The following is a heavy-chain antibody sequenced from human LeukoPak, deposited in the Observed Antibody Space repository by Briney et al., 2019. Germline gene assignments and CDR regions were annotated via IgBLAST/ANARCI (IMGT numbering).Heavy chain of an antibody. CDR2: INPNSGGT. V-gene: IGHV1-2*02. J-gene: IGHJ6*02. CDR3: ARDGDTYGYYYYGLVV. D-gene: IGHD5-18*01. CDR1: GYTFTGYY. Sequence: ASVKVSCKASGYTFTGYYMHWVRQAPGQGLEWMGWINPNSGGTKYAQTFKGRVTMTRDTSISTAYMELSSLRSDDTAVYYCARDGDTYGYYYYGLVVCGQGTTVTVSS.